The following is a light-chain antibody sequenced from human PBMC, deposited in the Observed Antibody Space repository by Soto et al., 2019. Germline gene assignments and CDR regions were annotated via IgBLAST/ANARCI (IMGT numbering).Light chain of an antibody. Sequence: EIVMTQSPATLSVSPGERATLSCRARQSVSSNLAWYQQKPGQAPRLLFYGTSTRATGIPARFSGSGSVTEFTLTISSLQSEDFAVYYCQQYSDWPLTFGGGTKVEIK. V-gene: IGKV3-15*01. CDR3: QQYSDWPLT. J-gene: IGKJ4*01. CDR1: QSVSSN. CDR2: GTS.